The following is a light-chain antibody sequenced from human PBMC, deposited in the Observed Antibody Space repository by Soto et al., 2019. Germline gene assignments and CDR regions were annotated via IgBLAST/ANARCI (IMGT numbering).Light chain of an antibody. V-gene: IGKV1-39*01. J-gene: IGKJ1*01. Sequence: DIQLTQSPSSLSASVGDRLTIPCRASQRISTFLNWYQQTPGKAPKVLIFGASNLQSGVPSRFSGSGSGTDFTLTITSLQPEDFATYYCQQSFTTPRTFGQGTKVDI. CDR1: QRISTF. CDR3: QQSFTTPRT. CDR2: GAS.